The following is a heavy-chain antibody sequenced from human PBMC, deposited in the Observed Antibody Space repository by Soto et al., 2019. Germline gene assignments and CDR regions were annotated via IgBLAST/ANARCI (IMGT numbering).Heavy chain of an antibody. CDR1: GGSISSGGYY. Sequence: QVQLQESGPGLVKPSQTLYLTCTVSGGSISSGGYYWSWIRQLPGKGLEWIGYFYYSGSTYYNLSLTSRVTISVDTSKNQFSLKLSSVTAADTAVYYCARDFTDSSGPTLGMGVWGQGTTVTVSS. V-gene: IGHV4-31*03. CDR2: FYYSGST. D-gene: IGHD6-19*01. CDR3: ARDFTDSSGPTLGMGV. J-gene: IGHJ6*02.